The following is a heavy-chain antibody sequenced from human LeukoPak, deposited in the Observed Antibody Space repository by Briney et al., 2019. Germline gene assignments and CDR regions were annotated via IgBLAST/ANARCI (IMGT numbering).Heavy chain of an antibody. Sequence: GGSLRLSCAASGFTFSTYWMHWVRQAPGKGLVWVSPSNRDWRRTIYADSVKGRFTISRDNAKNTLYLQMNSLRAEDTAVYYCARDTYYYDSSGYYFETYAFDIWGQGTMVTVSS. CDR1: GFTFSTYW. CDR3: ARDTYYYDSSGYYFETYAFDI. CDR2: SNRDWRRT. V-gene: IGHV3-74*01. D-gene: IGHD3-22*01. J-gene: IGHJ3*02.